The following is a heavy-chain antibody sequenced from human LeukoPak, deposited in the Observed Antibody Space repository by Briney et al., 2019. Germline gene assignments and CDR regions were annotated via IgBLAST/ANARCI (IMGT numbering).Heavy chain of an antibody. V-gene: IGHV4-39*02. J-gene: IGHJ4*02. CDR3: ARDARYFDWLSYFDY. D-gene: IGHD3-9*01. Sequence: PSETLSLTCTVSGGSISSSSYYWGWIRQPPGKGLEWIGSIYYSGSTYYNPSLKSRVTISVDTSKNQFSLKLSSVTAADTAVYYCARDARYFDWLSYFDYWGQGTLVTVSS. CDR2: IYYSGST. CDR1: GGSISSSSYY.